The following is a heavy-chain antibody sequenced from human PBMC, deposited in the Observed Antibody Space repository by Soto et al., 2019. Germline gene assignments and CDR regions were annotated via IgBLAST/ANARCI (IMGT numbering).Heavy chain of an antibody. Sequence: QPGGSMRLSCAASGFTFSSYWMHWVRQAPGKGLVWVSRINSDGSSTSYADSVKGRFTISRDNAKNTLYLQMNSLRAEDTAVYYGARAGIQLWLKILPTGPFDPWGQGALVTV. CDR2: INSDGSST. J-gene: IGHJ5*02. V-gene: IGHV3-74*01. CDR3: ARAGIQLWLKILPTGPFDP. CDR1: GFTFSSYW. D-gene: IGHD5-18*01.